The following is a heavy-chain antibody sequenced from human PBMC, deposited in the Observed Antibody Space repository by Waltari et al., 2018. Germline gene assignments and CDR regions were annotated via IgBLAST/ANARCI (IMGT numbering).Heavy chain of an antibody. CDR3: MRGDGV. CDR1: GDSITSTVYY. Sequence: QLQLQESGPGLVKPSETLSLTCAVSGDSITSTVYYWGWIRQSPGKELEGIGTIYLSGNTYYNPSLKSRVTMSVDTSKNQFSLKVSFVTAADTAVYYCMRGDGVWGQGTTVTVSS. V-gene: IGHV4-39*07. CDR2: IYLSGNT. J-gene: IGHJ6*02.